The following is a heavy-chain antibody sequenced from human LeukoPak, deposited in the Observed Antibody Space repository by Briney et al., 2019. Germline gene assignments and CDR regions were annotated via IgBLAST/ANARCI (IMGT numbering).Heavy chain of an antibody. CDR2: VFYTGST. D-gene: IGHD6-19*01. CDR1: GGSLNSYY. J-gene: IGHJ5*02. V-gene: IGHV4-59*01. CDR3: AKGGHSSGWFNWFYP. Sequence: SETLSLTCTVSGGSLNSYYWNWIRQSPGKGLEWIGYVFYTGSTNYNPSLKSRVTISADTSKNLFSLKLKSVTAADTAIYYCAKGGHSSGWFNWFYPWGQGALVIVSS.